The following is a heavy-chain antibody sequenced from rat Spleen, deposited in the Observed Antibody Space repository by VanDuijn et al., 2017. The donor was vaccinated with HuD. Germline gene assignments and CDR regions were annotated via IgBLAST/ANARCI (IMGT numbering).Heavy chain of an antibody. J-gene: IGHJ3*01. CDR2: INSAGTT. V-gene: IGHV3-3*01. CDR3: ARYSIYNNWDNWFAY. CDR1: GYPITSSYR. Sequence: EVQLQESGPGLVKPSQSLSLTCSVTGYPITSSYRWNWIRKFPGNKLEWMGYINSAGTTNYNPSLKSRISITRDTSKNQFFLQVNSVTTEDTATYYCARYSIYNNWDNWFAYWGQGTLVTVSS. D-gene: IGHD1-10*01.